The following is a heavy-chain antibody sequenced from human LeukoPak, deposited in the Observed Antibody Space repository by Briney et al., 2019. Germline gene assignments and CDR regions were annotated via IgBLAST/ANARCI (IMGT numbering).Heavy chain of an antibody. CDR2: IYPSGST. D-gene: IGHD1-1*01. Sequence: SQTLSLTCSVSGDSISSGSFYWSWIRQPAGRGLEWIGRIYPSGSTNYNPSLESRVTISVDTSKNQFSLKLSSVTAADTAVYYCARDRLQLQSWGQGALVTVSS. CDR3: ARDRLQLQS. CDR1: GDSISSGSFY. V-gene: IGHV4-61*02. J-gene: IGHJ5*02.